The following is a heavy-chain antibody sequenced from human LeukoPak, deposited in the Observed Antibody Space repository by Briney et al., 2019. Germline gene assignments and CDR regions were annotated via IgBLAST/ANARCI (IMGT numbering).Heavy chain of an antibody. V-gene: IGHV4-34*01. D-gene: IGHD2-15*01. Sequence: SETLSLTCAAYGGSFSGYYWSWIRQPPGKGLEWIGEINHSGSTNYNPSLKSRVTISVDTSKNQFSLKLSSETAADTAVYYCARERMMRAYFQHWGQGTLVTVSS. CDR3: ARERMMRAYFQH. CDR2: INHSGST. J-gene: IGHJ1*01. CDR1: GGSFSGYY.